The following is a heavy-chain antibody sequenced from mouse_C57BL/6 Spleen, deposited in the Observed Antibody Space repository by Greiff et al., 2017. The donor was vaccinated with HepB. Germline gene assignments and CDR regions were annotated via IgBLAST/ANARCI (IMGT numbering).Heavy chain of an antibody. D-gene: IGHD1-1*01. Sequence: EVQGVESGGGLVKPGGSLKLSCAASGFTFSDYGMHWVRQAPEKGLEWVAYISSGSSTIYYADTVKGRFTISGDNAKNTLFLQMTSLTSEDTAMYYCAGIYYGSSYWYYDVWGTGTTVTVSS. CDR2: ISSGSSTI. CDR3: AGIYYGSSYWYYDV. CDR1: GFTFSDYG. V-gene: IGHV5-17*01. J-gene: IGHJ1*03.